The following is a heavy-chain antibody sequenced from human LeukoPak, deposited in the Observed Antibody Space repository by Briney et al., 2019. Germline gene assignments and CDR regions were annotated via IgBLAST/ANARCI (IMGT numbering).Heavy chain of an antibody. D-gene: IGHD3-10*01. J-gene: IGHJ4*02. CDR2: IIPIFGTA. Sequence: SVKVSCKASGGTFSGYAISWVRQAPGQGLEWMGGIIPIFGTANYAQKFQGRVTITADKSTSTAYMELSSLRSEDTAVYYCARDRYYYGSGSYYDYWGQGTLVTVSS. CDR1: GGTFSGYA. CDR3: ARDRYYYGSGSYYDY. V-gene: IGHV1-69*06.